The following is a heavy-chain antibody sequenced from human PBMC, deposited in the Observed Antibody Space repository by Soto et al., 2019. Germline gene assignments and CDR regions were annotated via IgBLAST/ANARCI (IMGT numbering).Heavy chain of an antibody. CDR2: ITSNGGYT. V-gene: IGHV3-64*01. CDR3: ARRIPFGYGMDV. CDR1: GFTCSSYA. D-gene: IGHD2-21*01. J-gene: IGHJ6*02. Sequence: EVQLVESGGGLVQPGGSLRLSCAASGFTCSSYAMHWVRQAPGKGLEYVSAITSNGGYTDYASSVKGRFTVSRDNSKNTLYLQMGSLRAEDMAVYYCARRIPFGYGMDVWGQGTTVTVSS.